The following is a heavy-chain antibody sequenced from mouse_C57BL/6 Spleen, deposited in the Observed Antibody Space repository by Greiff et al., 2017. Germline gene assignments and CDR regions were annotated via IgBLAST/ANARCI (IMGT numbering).Heavy chain of an antibody. V-gene: IGHV1-52*01. CDR2: IDPSDSET. Sequence: VQLQQPGAELVRPGSSVKLSCKASGYTFTSYWMHWVKQRPIQGLEWIGNIDPSDSETHYNQKFKDKATLTVDKSSSTAYIQLSSLTSEDSAVYYCATTVRDYYAMDYWGQGTSVTVSS. CDR1: GYTFTSYW. CDR3: ATTVRDYYAMDY. D-gene: IGHD1-1*01. J-gene: IGHJ4*01.